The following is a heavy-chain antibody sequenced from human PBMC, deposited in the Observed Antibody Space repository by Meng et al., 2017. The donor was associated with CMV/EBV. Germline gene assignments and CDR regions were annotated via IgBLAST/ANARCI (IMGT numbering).Heavy chain of an antibody. CDR2: INPNSGGT. CDR3: ARNWRHCHTLVPFNI. V-gene: IGHV1-2*02. CDR1: GYSFSDYY. J-gene: IGHJ3*02. Sequence: ASVKVSCKASGYSFSDYYMHWVRQAPGQGLEWMGWINPNSGGTNYAQKFQGRVTMTRDTSISTAYMELSRLSSDDTAVYYCARNWRHCHTLVPFNIWGQGTMVTVSS. D-gene: IGHD3-10*01.